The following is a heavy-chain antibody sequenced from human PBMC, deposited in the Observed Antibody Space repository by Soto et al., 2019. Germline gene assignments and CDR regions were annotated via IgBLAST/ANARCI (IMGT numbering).Heavy chain of an antibody. V-gene: IGHV3-23*01. Sequence: EVQLLESGGGLVQPGGSLRLSCAASGFTFSSYAMSWVRQAPGKGLEWVSAISGGRGSTHYADSVKGRFTISRDTSKNTLYLKMNSLRAADTAVYYCAEKGAVGGTYFFDYWGQGALVTVSS. J-gene: IGHJ4*02. D-gene: IGHD3-3*01. CDR3: AEKGAVGGTYFFDY. CDR1: GFTFSSYA. CDR2: ISGGRGST.